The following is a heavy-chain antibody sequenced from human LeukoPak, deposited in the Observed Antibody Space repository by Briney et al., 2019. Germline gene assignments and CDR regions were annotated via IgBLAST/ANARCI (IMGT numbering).Heavy chain of an antibody. V-gene: IGHV3-23*01. D-gene: IGHD2-2*01. CDR3: AKGPDIVVVPAAMLQH. CDR1: GFTFSSYA. J-gene: IGHJ1*01. CDR2: ISGSGGST. Sequence: PGGSLRLSCAASGFTFSSYAMSWVRQAPGKGLEWVSAISGSGGSTYYADSVKGRFTISRDNSKNALYLQMNSLRAEGTAVYYCAKGPDIVVVPAAMLQHWGQGTLVTVSS.